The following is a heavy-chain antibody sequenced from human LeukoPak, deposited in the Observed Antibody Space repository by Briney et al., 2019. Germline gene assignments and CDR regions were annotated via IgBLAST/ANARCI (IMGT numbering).Heavy chain of an antibody. V-gene: IGHV3-15*01. CDR2: IKSKTDGGTT. Sequence: PGGSLRLSCAASGFTFSNAWMSWVRQAPGKGLEWVGRIKSKTDGGTTDYAAPVKGRFTISRDDSKNTLYLQMNSLKTEDTAVYYCASSPQGGNFDYWGQGTLVTVSS. J-gene: IGHJ4*02. CDR3: ASSPQGGNFDY. D-gene: IGHD6-13*01. CDR1: GFTFSNAW.